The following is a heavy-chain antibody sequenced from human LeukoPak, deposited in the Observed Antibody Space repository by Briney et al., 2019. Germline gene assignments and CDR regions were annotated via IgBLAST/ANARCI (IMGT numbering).Heavy chain of an antibody. D-gene: IGHD6-13*01. Sequence: GASVKVSCKASGYTFTGYYMHWVRQAPGQGLEWMGWINPNSGGTNYAQKFQGRVTITRDTSISTAYMELSRLRSDDTAVYYCAREVIAAAGTSQYWGQGTLVTVSS. CDR1: GYTFTGYY. V-gene: IGHV1-2*02. CDR2: INPNSGGT. J-gene: IGHJ4*02. CDR3: AREVIAAAGTSQY.